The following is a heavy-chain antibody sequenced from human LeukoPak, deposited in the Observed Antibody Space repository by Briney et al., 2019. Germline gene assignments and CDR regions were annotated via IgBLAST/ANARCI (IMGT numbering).Heavy chain of an antibody. Sequence: GGSLRLSCAASGFTFDDYAMHWVRQAPGKGLEWVSLISWDGGSTYYADSVKGRFTISRDNSKNSLYLQMNSLRAEDTALYYCAKSSGGSYRWYFDYWGQGTLVTVSS. CDR3: AKSSGGSYRWYFDY. J-gene: IGHJ4*02. V-gene: IGHV3-43D*03. D-gene: IGHD1-26*01. CDR1: GFTFDDYA. CDR2: ISWDGGST.